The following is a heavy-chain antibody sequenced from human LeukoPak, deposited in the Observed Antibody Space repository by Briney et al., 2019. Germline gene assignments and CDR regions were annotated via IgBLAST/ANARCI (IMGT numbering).Heavy chain of an antibody. V-gene: IGHV4-59*01. Sequence: SETLSLTCTVSGGSISGYYWSWIRQPPGKGLEWMGYIHYSGITNYNPSLKSRVTASVDTSKNHFSLKLSSVTAADTAVYYCVRTCSGGTCHEHRSYYFDYWGQEALVTVSS. CDR2: IHYSGIT. CDR1: GGSISGYY. CDR3: VRTCSGGTCHEHRSYYFDY. J-gene: IGHJ4*02. D-gene: IGHD2-15*01.